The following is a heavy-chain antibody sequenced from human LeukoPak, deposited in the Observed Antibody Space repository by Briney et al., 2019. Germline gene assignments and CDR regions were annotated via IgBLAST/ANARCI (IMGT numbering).Heavy chain of an antibody. V-gene: IGHV4-30-2*02. J-gene: IGHJ6*02. CDR2: IYHSGST. D-gene: IGHD1-26*01. Sequence: PSETLSLTCAVSGGSISSGGYSWSWIRQPPGKGLEWIGYIYHSGSTYYNPSLKSRVTISVDMSKNQFSLKLRSVTAADTATYYCMRGKWGATTDYSQGLDVWGQGTTVTVSS. CDR3: MRGKWGATTDYSQGLDV. CDR1: GGSISSGGYS.